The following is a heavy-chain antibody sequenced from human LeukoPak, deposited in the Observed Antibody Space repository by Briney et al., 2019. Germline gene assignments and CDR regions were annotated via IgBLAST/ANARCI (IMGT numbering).Heavy chain of an antibody. CDR2: ISGSGGST. J-gene: IGHJ6*02. CDR1: GFTFSSYA. D-gene: IGHD3-10*01. CDR3: EKNMVRGGPMVSWDDYYGMDI. Sequence: PGGSLRLSCAASGFTFSSYAMSWVRQAPGKGLEWVSAISGSGGSTYYADSVKGRFTISIDNYKNTLYLQMDRLRAESTAVYYFEKNMVRGGPMVSWDDYYGMDIWGQGTTVTVSS. V-gene: IGHV3-23*01.